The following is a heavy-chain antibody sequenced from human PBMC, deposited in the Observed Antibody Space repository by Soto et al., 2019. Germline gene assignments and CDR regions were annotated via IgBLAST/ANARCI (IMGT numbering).Heavy chain of an antibody. CDR2: IGYSSASI. V-gene: IGHV3-9*01. Sequence: GGSLRLSCEASGFSFSSFAMNWVRQAPGKGLEWVSAIGYSSASIGYADSVKGRFTISRDNAKNSLYLQMNSLRAEDTALYYCAKAPPFSYGDYYYFDYWGQGTLVTVSS. CDR3: AKAPPFSYGDYYYFDY. D-gene: IGHD4-17*01. CDR1: GFSFSSFA. J-gene: IGHJ4*02.